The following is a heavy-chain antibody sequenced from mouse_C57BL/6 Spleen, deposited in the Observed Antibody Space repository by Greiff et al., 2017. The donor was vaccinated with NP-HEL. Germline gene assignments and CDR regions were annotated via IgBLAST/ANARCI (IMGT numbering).Heavy chain of an antibody. V-gene: IGHV1-66*01. CDR2: IYPGSGNT. CDR1: GYSFTSYY. D-gene: IGHD3-2*01. CDR3: ALDSSDYFDY. Sequence: VQLQQSGPELVKPGASVKISCKASGYSFTSYYIHWVKQRPGQGLEWIGWIYPGSGNTKYNEKFKGKATLTADTSSSTAYMQLSSLTSEDSAVYYCALDSSDYFDYWGQGTTLTVSS. J-gene: IGHJ2*01.